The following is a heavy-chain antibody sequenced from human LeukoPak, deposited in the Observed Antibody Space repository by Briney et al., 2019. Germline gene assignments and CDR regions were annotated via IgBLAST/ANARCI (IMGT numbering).Heavy chain of an antibody. CDR3: AKVANIYYDSSSNYFDY. Sequence: GGSLRLSCAASGFTFSSYAMSWVRQAPGKGLEWVSAISGSGGSTYYADSVKGRFTISRDNSKNTLYLQMNSLRAKDTAVYYCAKVANIYYDSSSNYFDYWGQGTLVTVSS. V-gene: IGHV3-23*01. J-gene: IGHJ4*02. CDR2: ISGSGGST. D-gene: IGHD3-22*01. CDR1: GFTFSSYA.